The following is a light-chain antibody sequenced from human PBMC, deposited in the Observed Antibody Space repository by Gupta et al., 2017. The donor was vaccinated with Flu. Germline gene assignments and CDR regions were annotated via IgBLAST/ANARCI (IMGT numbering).Light chain of an antibody. CDR3: QQANIFPWT. Sequence: PSSPSASVGDRVTITCRASQDISTWLAWYQQKPGKAPKLLMYGASTLQGGVPSRFSGSGSGTDFTLTISSLQPEDFATYYCQQANIFPWTFGQGTMVEIK. V-gene: IGKV1-12*01. CDR2: GAS. CDR1: QDISTW. J-gene: IGKJ1*01.